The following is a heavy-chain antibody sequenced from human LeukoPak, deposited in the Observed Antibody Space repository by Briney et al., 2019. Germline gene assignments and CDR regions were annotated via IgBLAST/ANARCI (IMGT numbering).Heavy chain of an antibody. J-gene: IGHJ1*01. CDR1: GLTFSKSW. Sequence: GGSLRVSCEASGLTFSKSWMHWARQAPGKGLVWVSRINNDGSTTSYADPVKGRFIISRDNAKNTLYLQMNSLRAEDTAVYYCARFSGLGTNEYYQYWGQGTLVAVRS. CDR2: INNDGSTT. D-gene: IGHD3-10*01. V-gene: IGHV3-74*01. CDR3: ARFSGLGTNEYYQY.